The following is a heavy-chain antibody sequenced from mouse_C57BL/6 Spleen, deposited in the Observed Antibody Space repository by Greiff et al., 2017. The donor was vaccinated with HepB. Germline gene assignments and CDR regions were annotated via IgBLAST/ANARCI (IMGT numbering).Heavy chain of an antibody. V-gene: IGHV1-82*01. CDR1: GYAFSSSW. D-gene: IGHD1-1*02. J-gene: IGHJ1*03. CDR3: ARTGGLDWYCDV. CDR2: IYPGDGDT. Sequence: QVQLKESGPELVKPGASVKISCKASGYAFSSSWINWVKQRPGKGLEWIGRIYPGDGDTNYNGKFKGKATLTADKSSSTAYMQLSSLTSEDSAVYFCARTGGLDWYCDVWGTGTTVTVSS.